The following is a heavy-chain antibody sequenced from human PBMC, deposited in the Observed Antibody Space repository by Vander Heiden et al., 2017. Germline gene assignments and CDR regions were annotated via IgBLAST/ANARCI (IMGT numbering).Heavy chain of an antibody. V-gene: IGHV3-33*08. Sequence: QVQLVESGGGVAQPGRSLRLSCAASGFTFSSYGMHWVRQAPGKGLEWVAVIWYDGSNKYYADSVKGRFTISRDNSKNTLYLQMNSLRAEDTAVYYCARHDYGDFYYFDYWGQGTLVTVSS. CDR1: GFTFSSYG. D-gene: IGHD4-17*01. J-gene: IGHJ4*02. CDR3: ARHDYGDFYYFDY. CDR2: IWYDGSNK.